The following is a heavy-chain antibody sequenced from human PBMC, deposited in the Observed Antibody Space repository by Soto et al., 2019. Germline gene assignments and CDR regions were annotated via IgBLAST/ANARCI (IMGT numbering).Heavy chain of an antibody. J-gene: IGHJ6*03. CDR2: ISSSSSYI. V-gene: IGHV3-21*01. Sequence: EVQLVKSGGGLVKPGGSLRLSCAASGFTFSSYSMNWVRQAPGKGLEWVSSISSSSSYIYYAVSVKGRYTISRDNAKNSLYLQMNSLRAEDTAVYYCARGGRSGSYYNAAYYYYYMDVWGKGTTVTVSS. CDR3: ARGGRSGSYYNAAYYYYYMDV. D-gene: IGHD3-10*01. CDR1: GFTFSSYS.